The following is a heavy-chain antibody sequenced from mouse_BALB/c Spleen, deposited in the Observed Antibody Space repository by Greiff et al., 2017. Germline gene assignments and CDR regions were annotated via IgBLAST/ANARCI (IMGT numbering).Heavy chain of an antibody. J-gene: IGHJ4*01. D-gene: IGHD2-1*01. CDR3: ACNYLYAMDY. V-gene: IGHV5-4*02. Sequence: DVKLVESGGGLVKPGGSLKLSCAASGFTFSDYYMYWVRQTPEKRLEWVATISDGGSYTYYPDSVKGRFTISRDNAKNNLYLQMSSLKSEDTAMYYCACNYLYAMDYWGQGTSVTVSS. CDR1: GFTFSDYY. CDR2: ISDGGSYT.